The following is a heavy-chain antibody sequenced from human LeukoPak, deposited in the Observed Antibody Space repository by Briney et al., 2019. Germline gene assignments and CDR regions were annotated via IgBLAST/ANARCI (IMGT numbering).Heavy chain of an antibody. D-gene: IGHD1-1*01. CDR1: GFTFGDYA. J-gene: IGHJ4*02. V-gene: IGHV3-49*03. CDR3: TRDRGAYNLYDY. Sequence: GRSLRLSCTASGFTFGDYAMSWFRQAPGKGLEWVGFIRSNTYGGTAEYAASVKGRFTISRDDSKSIAYLQMNSLKTEDTAVYHCTRDRGAYNLYDYWGQGTLVTVSS. CDR2: IRSNTYGGTA.